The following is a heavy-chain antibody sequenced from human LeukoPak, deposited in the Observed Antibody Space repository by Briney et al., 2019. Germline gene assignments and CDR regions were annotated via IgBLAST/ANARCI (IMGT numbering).Heavy chain of an antibody. CDR2: ISWNSGSI. CDR3: AKDLHDILTNYGMDV. J-gene: IGHJ6*02. CDR1: GFTFDDYA. V-gene: IGHV3-9*01. Sequence: GGSLRLSCAASGFTFDDYAMHWVRQAPGEGLEWVSGISWNSGSIGYADSVKGRFTISRDNAKNSLYLQMNSLRAEDTALYYCAKDLHDILTNYGMDVWGQGTTVTVSS. D-gene: IGHD3-9*01.